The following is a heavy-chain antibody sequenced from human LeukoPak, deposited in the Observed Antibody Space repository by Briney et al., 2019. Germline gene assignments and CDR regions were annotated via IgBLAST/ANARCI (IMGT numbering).Heavy chain of an antibody. CDR2: TYYRSKWYN. CDR1: GDSVSSNSAA. V-gene: IGHV6-1*01. J-gene: IGHJ4*02. CDR3: ARGWSYSFDY. D-gene: IGHD3-10*01. Sequence: SQTLSLTCAISGDSVSSNSAAWNWIRQSPSRGLEWLGRTYYRSKWYNDYAVSMKSRVTINSDTSTNQFSLQLNSVTPEDAAVYYCARGWSYSFDYWAQGTLVTVSS.